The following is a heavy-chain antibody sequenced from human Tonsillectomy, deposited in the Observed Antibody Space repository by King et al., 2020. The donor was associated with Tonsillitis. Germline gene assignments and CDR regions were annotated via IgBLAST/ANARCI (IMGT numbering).Heavy chain of an antibody. Sequence: QLVQSGAEVKKPGASVKVSCKASGYTFTSYDINWVRQATGQGLEWMGWMNPNSGNTGYAQKFQGRVTMTRNSSISTAYMELSSLRSEDTAVYYCARGVTLWFGEYNCFDPWGQGTLVTVSS. V-gene: IGHV1-8*01. J-gene: IGHJ5*02. CDR1: GYTFTSYD. D-gene: IGHD3-10*01. CDR2: MNPNSGNT. CDR3: ARGVTLWFGEYNCFDP.